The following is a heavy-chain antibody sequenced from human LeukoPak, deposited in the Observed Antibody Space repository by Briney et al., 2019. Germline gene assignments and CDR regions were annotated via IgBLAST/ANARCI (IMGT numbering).Heavy chain of an antibody. CDR2: MFPDGRT. D-gene: IGHD4-17*01. CDR1: GFSVNDNY. Sequence: GSLRLSCAVSGFSVNDNYMSWVRQAPGKGLQWVSVMFPDGRTYYADSVKGRFTISRDLARNTLLLQMHSLRADDTAVHYCARTNPVYGDYDYWGQGTLVTVSS. CDR3: ARTNPVYGDYDY. J-gene: IGHJ4*02. V-gene: IGHV3-53*01.